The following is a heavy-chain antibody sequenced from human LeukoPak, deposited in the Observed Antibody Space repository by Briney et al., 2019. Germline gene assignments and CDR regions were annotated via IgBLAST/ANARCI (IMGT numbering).Heavy chain of an antibody. D-gene: IGHD6-6*01. Sequence: SETLSLTCTVSGGSISGYYWSWIRHPPGKGLEWIAYIYYSGSTTYNPSLKSRVTVSVDTSKNQFSLKLRSVTAADTAVYYCARRGVAAIFDPWGQGTLVTVSS. J-gene: IGHJ5*02. CDR1: GGSISGYY. V-gene: IGHV4-59*08. CDR3: ARRGVAAIFDP. CDR2: IYYSGST.